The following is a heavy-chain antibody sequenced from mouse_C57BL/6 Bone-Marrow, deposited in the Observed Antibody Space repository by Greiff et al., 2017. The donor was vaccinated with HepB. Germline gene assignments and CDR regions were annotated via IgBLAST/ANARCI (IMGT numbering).Heavy chain of an antibody. CDR2: IFPGSGST. CDR1: GYTFTSHW. Sequence: VKLVESGPELVRPGASVKISCKAPGYTFTSHWMQWVRQRPGQGLEWIGEIFPGSGSTYYNEKFKGKATLTVDTSSSTAYMQLSSLTSEDSAVYFCARRSYYGSSYFSYAMDYWGQGTSVTVSS. CDR3: ARRSYYGSSYFSYAMDY. D-gene: IGHD1-1*01. J-gene: IGHJ4*01. V-gene: IGHV1-56*01.